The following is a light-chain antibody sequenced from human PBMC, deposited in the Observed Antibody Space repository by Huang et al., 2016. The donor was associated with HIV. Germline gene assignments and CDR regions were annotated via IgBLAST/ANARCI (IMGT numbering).Light chain of an antibody. J-gene: IGKJ2*01. Sequence: DIQMTQSPSSLSAFIGDRVIISCRASQNISRYLNWYQQKPGKAPKRLIYAAISLQGGVPSTFSGSGSGTDFTLTITNLQPEDSATYYCQQSDRTPRTFGQGTKLEIK. CDR2: AAI. CDR3: QQSDRTPRT. V-gene: IGKV1-39*01. CDR1: QNISRY.